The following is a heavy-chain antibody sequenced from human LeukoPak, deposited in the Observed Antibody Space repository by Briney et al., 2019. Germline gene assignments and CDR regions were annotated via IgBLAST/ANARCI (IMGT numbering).Heavy chain of an antibody. CDR3: AKDKYGSGNNGMDV. D-gene: IGHD3-10*01. J-gene: IGHJ6*02. CDR2: IRYDGSNK. V-gene: IGHV3-30*02. CDR1: GFTFSSYG. Sequence: PGGSLRLSCAASGFTFSSYGMHWVRQAPGKGLEWVTFIRYDGSNKYYADSVKGRFTISRDNSKNTLYLQMNSLRGEDTAVYYCAKDKYGSGNNGMDVWGQGTTVTVSS.